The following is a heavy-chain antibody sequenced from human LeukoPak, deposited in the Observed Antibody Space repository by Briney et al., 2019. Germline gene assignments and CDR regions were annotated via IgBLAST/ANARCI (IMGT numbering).Heavy chain of an antibody. CDR2: IDSAGSST. CDR1: GFTFSSPW. Sequence: GGSLRLSCAASGFTFSSPWMHWVRQAPGKGLEWVSRIDSAGSSTSYVDSVQGRFTISRDNSKNTVHLQMNGLRAGDTAVYYCARTIPFYYGMDVWAKGPRSSSP. CDR3: ARTIPFYYGMDV. V-gene: IGHV3-74*01. J-gene: IGHJ6*02. D-gene: IGHD2-2*02.